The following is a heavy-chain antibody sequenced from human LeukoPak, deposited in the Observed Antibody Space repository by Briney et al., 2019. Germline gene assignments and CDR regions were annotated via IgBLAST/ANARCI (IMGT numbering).Heavy chain of an antibody. Sequence: GGSLRLSCAASGFTFSSYWMHWVRQAPGKGLVWVSRINSDGRRSYADSVKGRFSISRDNAKNTLYLQMNSLRAEDTAVYYCARTSRGSWGVDYWGQGTLVTVSS. D-gene: IGHD3-10*01. V-gene: IGHV3-74*01. CDR2: INSDGRR. J-gene: IGHJ4*02. CDR1: GFTFSSYW. CDR3: ARTSRGSWGVDY.